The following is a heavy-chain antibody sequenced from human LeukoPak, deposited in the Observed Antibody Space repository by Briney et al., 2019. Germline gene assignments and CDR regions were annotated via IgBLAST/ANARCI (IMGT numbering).Heavy chain of an antibody. CDR2: VIPIIDQA. CDR3: ARWRDENYSESSGSDYYDT. CDR1: GGAFANYA. J-gene: IGHJ4*02. D-gene: IGHD3-22*01. Sequence: ASAKVSCKASGGAFANYAISWVRQAPAQGVEWMGRVIPIIDQANYAQKFQGRLAFVADTATTTAFMELSSLTSEDTAVYYCARWRDENYSESSGSDYYDTWGQGTQVIVSS. V-gene: IGHV1-69*04.